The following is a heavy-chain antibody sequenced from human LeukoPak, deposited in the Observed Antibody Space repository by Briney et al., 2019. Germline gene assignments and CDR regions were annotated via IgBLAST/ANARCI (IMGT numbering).Heavy chain of an antibody. Sequence: SETLSLTCAVYGGSFSGYYWSWIRQPPGKGLEWIGEINHSGSTNYNPSLKSRVTISVDTSKNQFSLKLSSVAAADTAVYYCAREEITMIVGAAFDIWGQGTMVTVSS. V-gene: IGHV4-34*01. CDR2: INHSGST. CDR3: AREEITMIVGAAFDI. CDR1: GGSFSGYY. D-gene: IGHD3-22*01. J-gene: IGHJ3*02.